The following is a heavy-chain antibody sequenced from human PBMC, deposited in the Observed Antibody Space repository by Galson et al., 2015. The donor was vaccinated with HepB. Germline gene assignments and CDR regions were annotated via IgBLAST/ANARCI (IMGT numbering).Heavy chain of an antibody. V-gene: IGHV4-39*01. CDR1: GVSISTSLYH. CDR3: ARPLVLNGRFTPGVGPFHI. J-gene: IGHJ3*02. D-gene: IGHD1-26*01. Sequence: ETLSLTCTVSGVSISTSLYHWGWIRQTPGKGLEWIGSIYYSGTTYYSPSLQSRVAMSVDTSRNQFSLTLTSVTAADTAVYYCARPLVLNGRFTPGVGPFHIWGHGTLVTVSA. CDR2: IYYSGTT.